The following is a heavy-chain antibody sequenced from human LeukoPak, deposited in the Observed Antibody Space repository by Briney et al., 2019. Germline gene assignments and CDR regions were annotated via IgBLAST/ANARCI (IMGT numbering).Heavy chain of an antibody. D-gene: IGHD2-15*01. CDR3: ARFLDCSGGSCYSAGGY. CDR1: GGSISSSSYY. Sequence: KPSETLSLTCTVSGGSISSSSYYWGWIRQPPGKGLEWIGSIYYSGSTYYNPSLKSRVTISVDTSKNQFSLKLSSVTAAHTAVYYCARFLDCSGGSCYSAGGYWGQGTLVTVSS. CDR2: IYYSGST. V-gene: IGHV4-39*01. J-gene: IGHJ4*02.